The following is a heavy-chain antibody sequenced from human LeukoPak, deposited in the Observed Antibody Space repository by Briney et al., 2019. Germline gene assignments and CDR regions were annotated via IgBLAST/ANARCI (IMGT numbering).Heavy chain of an antibody. D-gene: IGHD6-13*01. CDR2: ISYDGSNK. V-gene: IGHV3-30*18. CDR1: GFTFSSYG. Sequence: GRSLRLSCAASGFTFSSYGMHWVRQAPGKGLEWVAVISYDGSNKYYADSVKGRFTISRDNSKNTLYLQMNSLRAEDTAVYYCAEGGSSWAMDVWGKGTTVTVSS. CDR3: AEGGSSWAMDV. J-gene: IGHJ6*04.